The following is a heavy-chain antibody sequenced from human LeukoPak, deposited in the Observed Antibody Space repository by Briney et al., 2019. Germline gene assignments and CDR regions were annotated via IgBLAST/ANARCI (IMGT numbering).Heavy chain of an antibody. D-gene: IGHD5-12*01. CDR3: AKVDSGYDPYYFDY. Sequence: GGSLRLSCAASGFTFSSDAMSWVRQAPGKGLEWVSAISGGGGTTYYSDSVKGRFTISRDNSKNTLYLQMNSLRAEDTAVYYCAKVDSGYDPYYFDYWGQGTLVTVSS. CDR2: ISGGGGTT. V-gene: IGHV3-23*01. J-gene: IGHJ4*02. CDR1: GFTFSSDA.